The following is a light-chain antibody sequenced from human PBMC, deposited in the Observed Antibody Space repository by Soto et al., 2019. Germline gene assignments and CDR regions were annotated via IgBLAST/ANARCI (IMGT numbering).Light chain of an antibody. J-gene: IGKJ1*01. V-gene: IGKV1-33*01. CDR3: QQYDHLPRT. CDR1: QEISNY. Sequence: DIQMIQSPSSLSASVGDRVTIPCQASQEISNYLNWYQQKPGKAPKLLIYDASNLERGVPSRFSGRGSGTDFTFTISSLQPEDFATYYCQQYDHLPRTFGRGTKVEIK. CDR2: DAS.